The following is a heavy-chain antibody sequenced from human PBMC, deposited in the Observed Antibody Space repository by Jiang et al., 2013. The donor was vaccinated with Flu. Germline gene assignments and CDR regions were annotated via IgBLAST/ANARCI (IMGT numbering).Heavy chain of an antibody. CDR1: GGSISSYY. CDR3: AGGRVGARALDY. V-gene: IGHV4-59*01. J-gene: IGHJ4*02. CDR2: IFYSGST. Sequence: GLVKPSETLSLTCTVSGGSISSYYWNWIRQPPGKGLEWIGYIFYSGSTNYNPSLKSRVTISVDTSKNQFSLKLSSVTAADTAVYYCAGGRVGARALDYWGQGTLVTVSS. D-gene: IGHD1-26*01.